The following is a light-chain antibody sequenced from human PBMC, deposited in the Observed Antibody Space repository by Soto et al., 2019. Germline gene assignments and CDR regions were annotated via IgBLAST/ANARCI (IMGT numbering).Light chain of an antibody. CDR2: DAS. CDR1: QGISSW. V-gene: IGKV1-12*01. J-gene: IGKJ1*01. Sequence: DIQMTQSPSTLSASVGDRLTITCRASQGISSWVAWYQQKPGKPPKLLIYDASNLESGAPSRFSGSGSGTDFTLTISSLQPEDVATYFCQQGYSRPRTFGQGTKVDIK. CDR3: QQGYSRPRT.